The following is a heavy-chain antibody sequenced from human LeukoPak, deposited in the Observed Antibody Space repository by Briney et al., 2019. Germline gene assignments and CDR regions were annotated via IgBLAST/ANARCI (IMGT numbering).Heavy chain of an antibody. J-gene: IGHJ4*02. Sequence: PGVSLRLSCAASGFTLSNYEMNWVRQAPGKGLEWISYISSSGVTIYYADSVKGRFTISRDNAKNSLNLQLNSLRPEDTAVYYCAREAYSGYDFYFDYWGQGTLVTVSS. V-gene: IGHV3-48*03. CDR2: ISSSGVTI. CDR3: AREAYSGYDFYFDY. D-gene: IGHD5-12*01. CDR1: GFTLSNYE.